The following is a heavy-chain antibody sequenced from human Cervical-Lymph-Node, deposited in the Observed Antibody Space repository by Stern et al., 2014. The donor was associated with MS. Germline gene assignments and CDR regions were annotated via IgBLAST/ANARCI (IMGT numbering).Heavy chain of an antibody. CDR3: ARRAGSGTPGGYFDY. Sequence: QVQLVQSGAEVKKPGASVKVSCKASGYTFTDYYIDWVRQAPGQGLEWMGRINPNSGGTNNAQKFKGRVTMTRDMSISTAYMELRRLRSDDTAVYYCARRAGSGTPGGYFDYWGQGTLVTVSS. CDR2: INPNSGGT. D-gene: IGHD3-10*01. CDR1: GYTFTDYY. V-gene: IGHV1-2*06. J-gene: IGHJ4*02.